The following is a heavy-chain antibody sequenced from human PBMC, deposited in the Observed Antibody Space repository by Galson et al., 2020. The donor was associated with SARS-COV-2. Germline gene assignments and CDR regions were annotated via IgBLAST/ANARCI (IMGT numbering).Heavy chain of an antibody. D-gene: IGHD2-2*01. J-gene: IGHJ6*03. CDR2: IYYGGNT. CDR3: ARGYCSSSSCRSVPFYYYMDV. V-gene: IGHV4-30-4*01. Sequence: SETLSLTCTVSGASISSDDYYWSWIRQSPAKGLEWIGYIYYGGNTYHNPSLKSRLTISIDAYKNQFSLKVSSVTAADTAIYYCARGYCSSSSCRSVPFYYYMDVWGKGTTVTVSS. CDR1: GASISSDDYY.